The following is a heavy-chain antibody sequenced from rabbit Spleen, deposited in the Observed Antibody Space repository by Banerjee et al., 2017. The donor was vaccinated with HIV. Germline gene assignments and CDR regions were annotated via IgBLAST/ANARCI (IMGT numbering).Heavy chain of an antibody. D-gene: IGHD5-1*01. CDR2: IYAGGSDST. J-gene: IGHJ4*01. CDR3: ARDLVTVIGWNFNL. V-gene: IGHV1S45*01. CDR1: GFSLNSGYD. Sequence: QEQLVEYGGDLVKPGASLTLTCKASGFSLNSGYDMCWVRQAPGKGLEWIASIYAGGSDSTYSATWAKGRFTISKTSSTTVTLQMTSLTVADTATYFCARDLVTVIGWNFNLWGQGTLVTVS.